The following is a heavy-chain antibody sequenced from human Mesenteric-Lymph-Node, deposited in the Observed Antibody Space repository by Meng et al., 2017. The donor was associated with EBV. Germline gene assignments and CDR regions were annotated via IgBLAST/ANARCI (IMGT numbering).Heavy chain of an antibody. D-gene: IGHD2-15*01. J-gene: IGHJ4*02. CDR1: GTPSSNTVG. CDR2: IYYTGRT. CDR3: VRDRRGSVPTHFDS. Sequence: VHLQGARVDLVNTWETTSSPSKVSGTPSSNTVGGNGVRQAPGKGLEWIGEIYYTGRTNYNPGLTSRVPGTVAKSKNQFSLKLNSVTAADTAIYSCVRDRRGSVPTHFDSWGQGTLVTVSS. V-gene: IGHV4-4*02.